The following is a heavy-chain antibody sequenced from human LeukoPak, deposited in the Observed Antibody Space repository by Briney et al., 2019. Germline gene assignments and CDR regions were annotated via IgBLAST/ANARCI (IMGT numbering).Heavy chain of an antibody. V-gene: IGHV1-46*01. CDR3: ARDNSVRDEAWWFNP. CDR2: ISPSGGST. Sequence: ASVKVSCKAFGYTLTSNYMHWVRQAPRQGPEWMGVISPSGGSTTYAQKFQGRVTLTRDMSTSTDYLELSSLRSEDTAVYYCARDNSVRDEAWWFNPWGQGTLVTVSS. CDR1: GYTLTSNY. D-gene: IGHD5-24*01. J-gene: IGHJ5*02.